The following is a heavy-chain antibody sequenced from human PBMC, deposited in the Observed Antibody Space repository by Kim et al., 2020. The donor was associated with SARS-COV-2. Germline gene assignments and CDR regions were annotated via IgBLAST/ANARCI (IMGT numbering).Heavy chain of an antibody. CDR2: ISAYNGNT. J-gene: IGHJ5*02. V-gene: IGHV1-18*01. D-gene: IGHD4-17*01. Sequence: ASVKVSCKASGYTFTSYGISWVRQAPGQGLEWMGWISAYNGNTNYAQKLQGRVTMTTDTSTSTAYMELRSLRSDDTAVYYCARDGAWYGDTLVFDPWGQGTLVTVSS. CDR3: ARDGAWYGDTLVFDP. CDR1: GYTFTSYG.